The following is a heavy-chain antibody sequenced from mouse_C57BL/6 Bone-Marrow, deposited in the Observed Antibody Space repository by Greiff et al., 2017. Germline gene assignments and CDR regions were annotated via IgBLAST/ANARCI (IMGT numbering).Heavy chain of an antibody. V-gene: IGHV5-4*01. D-gene: IGHD4-1*01. CDR3: ARDLGGISFAY. CDR1: GFTFSSYA. CDR2: ISDGGSYT. J-gene: IGHJ3*01. Sequence: EVQGVESGGGLVKPGGSLKLSCAASGFTFSSYAMSWVRQTPEKRLEWVATISDGGSYTYYPDNVKGRFTISRDNAKNNLYLQMSHLKSEDTAMYYCARDLGGISFAYWGQGTLVTVSA.